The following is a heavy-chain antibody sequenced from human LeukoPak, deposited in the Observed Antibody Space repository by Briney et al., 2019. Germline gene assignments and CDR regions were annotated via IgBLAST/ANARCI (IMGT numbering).Heavy chain of an antibody. CDR3: AELGITMIGGV. Sequence: GGSLRLSCAASGFTFTNYWMSWVRQAPGKGLEWVSSISTSNSYIYYADSVKGRFTFSRDNAKKSVYLQMNSLRAEDSAVYYCAELGITMIGGVWGKGTTVTISS. V-gene: IGHV3-21*01. CDR2: ISTSNSYI. D-gene: IGHD3-10*02. CDR1: GFTFTNYW. J-gene: IGHJ6*04.